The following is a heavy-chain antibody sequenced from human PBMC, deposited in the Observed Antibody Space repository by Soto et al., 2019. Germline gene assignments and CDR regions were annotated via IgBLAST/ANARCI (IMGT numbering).Heavy chain of an antibody. V-gene: IGHV3-23*01. CDR2: ISGSGGST. J-gene: IGHJ4*01. Sequence: EVQLLESGGGLVQPGGSLRLSCAASGFTFSDYAMSWVRQAPGKGLEWVSAISGSGGSTYYADSVKGRFTISRDSSKNTLYLQMISLRAEDTALYYCAKDPRAYSSGLFSPYHFDYWGHGTLVTVSS. CDR3: AKDPRAYSSGLFSPYHFDY. D-gene: IGHD6-19*01. CDR1: GFTFSDYA.